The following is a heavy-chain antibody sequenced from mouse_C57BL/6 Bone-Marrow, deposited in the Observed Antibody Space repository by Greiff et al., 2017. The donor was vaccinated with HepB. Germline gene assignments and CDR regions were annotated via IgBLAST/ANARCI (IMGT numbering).Heavy chain of an antibody. V-gene: IGHV10-3*01. D-gene: IGHD2-1*01. J-gene: IGHJ1*03. CDR3: VSLYYGNYNWYFDV. CDR2: IRSKSSNYAT. Sequence: EVQLVESGGGLVQPKGSLKLSCAASGFTFNTYAMHWVRQAPGKGLEWVARIRSKSSNYATYYADSVKDRFTISRDDSQSMLYLQMNNLKTEDTAMYYCVSLYYGNYNWYFDVWGTGTTVTVSS. CDR1: GFTFNTYA.